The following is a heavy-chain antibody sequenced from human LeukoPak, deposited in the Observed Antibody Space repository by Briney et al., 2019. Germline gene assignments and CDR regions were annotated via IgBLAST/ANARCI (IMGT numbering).Heavy chain of an antibody. CDR3: ARLFTLVGRHGLDV. Sequence: GESLNISCKSFGYSFTDHWVAWVRQMSGKGPEWMGIIYPGDSDTRYSPSFQGQVTISADRSAATAFLHLNSLKASDTAIYYCARLFTLVGRHGLDVWGQGTTVTVSS. D-gene: IGHD1-26*01. V-gene: IGHV5-51*01. J-gene: IGHJ6*02. CDR1: GYSFTDHW. CDR2: IYPGDSDT.